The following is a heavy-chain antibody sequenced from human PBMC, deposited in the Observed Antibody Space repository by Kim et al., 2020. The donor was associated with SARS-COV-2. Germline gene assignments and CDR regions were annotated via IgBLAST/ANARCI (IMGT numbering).Heavy chain of an antibody. CDR3: ARGPRVVVAATRWFDP. CDR1: GGSFSGYY. V-gene: IGHV4-34*01. D-gene: IGHD2-15*01. Sequence: SETLSLTCAAYGGSFSGYYWSWIRQPPGKGLEWIGEINHSGSTNYNPSLKSRVTISVDTSKNQFSLKLSSVTAADTAVYYCARGPRVVVAATRWFDPWGQGTLVTVPS. CDR2: INHSGST. J-gene: IGHJ5*02.